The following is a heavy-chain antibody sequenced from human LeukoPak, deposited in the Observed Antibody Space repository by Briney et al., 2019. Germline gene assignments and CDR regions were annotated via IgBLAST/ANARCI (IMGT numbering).Heavy chain of an antibody. D-gene: IGHD3-16*01. CDR3: AVDAGGH. Sequence: GGSLRLSCAASGFTFSSYDMSCVRQSPGKGLECVLRISGSGAITEYTDSVKRRFTISRENSKRTLSMQMSSMRGEDTAVYYCAVDAGGHWGQGALVTVSS. J-gene: IGHJ4*02. CDR2: ISGSGAIT. CDR1: GFTFSSYD. V-gene: IGHV3-23*01.